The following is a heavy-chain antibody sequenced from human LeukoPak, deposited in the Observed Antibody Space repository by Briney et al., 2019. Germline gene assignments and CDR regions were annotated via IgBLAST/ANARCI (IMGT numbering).Heavy chain of an antibody. CDR3: ARDGMVRGVRHDY. D-gene: IGHD3-10*01. CDR2: IKQDGSEK. CDR1: GFTFSSYW. V-gene: IGHV3-7*01. Sequence: EGSLRLSCAASGFTFSSYWMSWVRQAPGKGLEWVANIKQDGSEKYYVDSVKGRLTISRDNAKNSLYLQMNSLRAEDTAVYYCARDGMVRGVRHDYWGQGTLVTVSS. J-gene: IGHJ4*02.